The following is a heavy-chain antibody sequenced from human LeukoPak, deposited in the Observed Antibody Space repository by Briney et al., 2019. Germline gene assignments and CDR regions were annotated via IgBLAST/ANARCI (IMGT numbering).Heavy chain of an antibody. CDR2: ISGSGGST. J-gene: IGHJ4*02. D-gene: IGHD3-10*02. CDR1: GFTFSSYA. V-gene: IGHV3-23*01. Sequence: GGSLRLSCGASGFTFSSYAMNWVRQAPGKGLEWVSGISGSGGSTYYADSVKGRFTISRDNSKNTLYLQMNSLRGEDTAVYYCAAVPLVRGVTESYDYWGQGTLVTVSS. CDR3: AAVPLVRGVTESYDY.